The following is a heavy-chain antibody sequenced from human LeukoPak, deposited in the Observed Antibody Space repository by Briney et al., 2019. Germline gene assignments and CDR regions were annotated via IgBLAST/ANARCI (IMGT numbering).Heavy chain of an antibody. CDR1: GFTFSSYG. CDR3: AKDPLRGYSYGPFDY. V-gene: IGHV3-30*02. D-gene: IGHD5-18*01. J-gene: IGHJ4*02. CDR2: IRYDGSNK. Sequence: PGGSLRLSCAASGFTFSSYGMHWVRQAPGKGLEWVAFIRYDGSNKYYADSVKGRFTISRDNSKNTLYLQMNSLRAEDTAVYYCAKDPLRGYSYGPFDYWGQGTLVTVSS.